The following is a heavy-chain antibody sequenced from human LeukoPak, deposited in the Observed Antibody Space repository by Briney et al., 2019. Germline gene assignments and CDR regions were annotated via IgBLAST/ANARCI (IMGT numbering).Heavy chain of an antibody. D-gene: IGHD3-3*01. CDR2: VGSSGAYI. CDR1: GFTFSAYS. CDR3: ARMHLFGVVNYNYYYMDV. J-gene: IGHJ6*03. Sequence: GGSLRLSCAASGFTFSAYSMTWVRQAPGKGLERVASVGSSGAYIYYADSVKGRFTISRDNAKNSLFLQMNRLRVEDTALYYCARMHLFGVVNYNYYYMDVWGKGTPVTVSS. V-gene: IGHV3-21*01.